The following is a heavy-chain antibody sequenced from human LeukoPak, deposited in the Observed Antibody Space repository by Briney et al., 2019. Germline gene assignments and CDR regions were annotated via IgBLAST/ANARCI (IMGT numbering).Heavy chain of an antibody. V-gene: IGHV3-9*01. CDR2: ISWNSGSI. CDR3: AKDGGLWFGELYYFDY. CDR1: GFTFDDYA. D-gene: IGHD3-10*01. Sequence: GGSLRLSCAASGFTFDDYAMHWVRQAPGKGLEWVSGISWNSGSISYADSVKGRFTISRDNAKNSLYLQMNSLRAEDTALYYCAKDGGLWFGELYYFDYWGQGTLVTVSS. J-gene: IGHJ4*02.